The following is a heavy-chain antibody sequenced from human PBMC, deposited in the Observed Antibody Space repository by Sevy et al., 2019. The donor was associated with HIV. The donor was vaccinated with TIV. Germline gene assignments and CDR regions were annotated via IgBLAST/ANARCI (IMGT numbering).Heavy chain of an antibody. J-gene: IGHJ4*02. D-gene: IGHD2-2*01. V-gene: IGHV4-38-2*01. CDR3: ARASRDTVVVPAAMEGFDY. CDR1: GYSISSGYY. Sequence: SETLSLTCAVSGYSISSGYYWGWIRQPPGKGLECIGSIYHSGSTYYNPSLKSRVTISVDTSKNQFSLKLSSVTAADTAVYYCARASRDTVVVPAAMEGFDYWGQGTLVTVSS. CDR2: IYHSGST.